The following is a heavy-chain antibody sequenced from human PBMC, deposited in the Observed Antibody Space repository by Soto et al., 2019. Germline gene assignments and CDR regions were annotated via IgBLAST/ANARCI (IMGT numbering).Heavy chain of an antibody. V-gene: IGHV4-30-4*01. CDR3: ARGIAAAGTNFDY. CDR1: GGSISSGDYY. J-gene: IGHJ4*02. Sequence: SETLSLTCTVSGGSISSGDYYWSWIRQPPGKGLEWIGYIYYSGSTYYNPSLKSRVTISVDTSKNQFSLKLSSVTAADTAVYYCARGIAAAGTNFDYWGQGTLVTVSS. CDR2: IYYSGST. D-gene: IGHD6-13*01.